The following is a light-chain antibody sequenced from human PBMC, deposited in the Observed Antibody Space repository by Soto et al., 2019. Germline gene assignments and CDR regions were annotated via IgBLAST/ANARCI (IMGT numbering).Light chain of an antibody. CDR2: AAS. J-gene: IGKJ4*01. Sequence: DTQMTQSPSSLSASVGDRVTITCRASQSISSYLNWYQQRPGKAPKLLIYAASSLQSGVPSRFSGSGSGTDFTLTISSLQPEDFATYYCQQGYSTPRTFGGGTKVEIK. V-gene: IGKV1-39*01. CDR1: QSISSY. CDR3: QQGYSTPRT.